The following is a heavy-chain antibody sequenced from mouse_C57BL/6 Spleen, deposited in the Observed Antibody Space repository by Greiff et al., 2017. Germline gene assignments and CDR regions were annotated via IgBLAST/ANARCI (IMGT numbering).Heavy chain of an antibody. J-gene: IGHJ1*03. Sequence: EVKLMESEAGLVQPGRSLKLSCTASGFTFSSYYMSWVRQVPEKGLEWVANINYDGSSTYYLDSLKSRFIISRDNATNILYLQMRSLKSEDTATDYSARDLMTTWGYCEVWGKGTTVTVSS. CDR3: ARDLMTTWGYCEV. D-gene: IGHD1-1*01. V-gene: IGHV5-16*01. CDR2: INYDGSST. CDR1: GFTFSSYY.